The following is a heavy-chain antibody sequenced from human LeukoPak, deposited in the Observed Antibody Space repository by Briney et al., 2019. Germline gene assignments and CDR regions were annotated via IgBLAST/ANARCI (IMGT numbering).Heavy chain of an antibody. J-gene: IGHJ4*02. V-gene: IGHV3-23*01. CDR3: AKDLGDSHRLFDY. D-gene: IGHD3-16*01. Sequence: GGSLRLSCEGSGFTFSRYAMSWVRQAPGKGLEWVSAISGSGGSTYYADSVKGRFTISRDNSKNTLYLQMNSPRAEDTAVYYCAKDLGDSHRLFDYWGQGTLVTVSS. CDR1: GFTFSRYA. CDR2: ISGSGGST.